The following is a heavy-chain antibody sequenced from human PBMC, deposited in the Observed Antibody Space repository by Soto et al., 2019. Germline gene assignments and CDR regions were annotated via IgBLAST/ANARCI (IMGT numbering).Heavy chain of an antibody. CDR3: AREGSHSAYNCAIGIQIWSFDR. D-gene: IGHD1-1*01. CDR1: RSYVNTFH. J-gene: IGHJ5*02. CDR2: IFPNADS. Sequence: SETRSLTWTVSRSYVNTFHWIWLRQPSGKGLCWLGRIFPNADSYYSPSLTSRVTLSVDTSKNQISLSVTAVTAADMAVYYCAREGSHSAYNCAIGIQIWSFDRCRQGRPVTVSS. V-gene: IGHV4-4*07.